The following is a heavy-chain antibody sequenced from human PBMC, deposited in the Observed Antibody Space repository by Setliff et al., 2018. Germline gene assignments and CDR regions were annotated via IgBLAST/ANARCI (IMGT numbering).Heavy chain of an antibody. V-gene: IGHV3-20*04. J-gene: IGHJ4*02. CDR2: INWDGRSR. D-gene: IGHD3-10*01. CDR3: VKDSGSGSYYGGYFHY. CDR1: GFRFNGHG. Sequence: TGGSLRLSCAASGFRFNGHGMNWVRQAPGKGLEWVSTINWDGRSRGYADSVKGRFTISRDNAKNSLFLQMNSLRAEDMAFYYCVKDSGSGSYYGGYFHYWGQGTLVTVSS.